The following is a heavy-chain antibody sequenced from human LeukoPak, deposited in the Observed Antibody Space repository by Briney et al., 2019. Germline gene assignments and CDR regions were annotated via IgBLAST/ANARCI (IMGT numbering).Heavy chain of an antibody. V-gene: IGHV3-23*01. Sequence: PGGSLRPSCAASGFTFSSYAMSWVRQAPGKGLEWVSAISGSGGSTYYADSVKGRFTISRDNSKNTLYLQMNSLRAEDTAVYYCAKDYDHQYYFDYWGQGTLVTVSS. CDR2: ISGSGGST. D-gene: IGHD3-3*01. CDR3: AKDYDHQYYFDY. J-gene: IGHJ4*02. CDR1: GFTFSSYA.